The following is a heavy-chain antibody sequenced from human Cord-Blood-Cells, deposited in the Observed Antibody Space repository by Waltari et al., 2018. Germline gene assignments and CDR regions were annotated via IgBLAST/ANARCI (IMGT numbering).Heavy chain of an antibody. V-gene: IGHV4-34*01. CDR1: GGSFSGYY. J-gene: IGHJ6*03. Sequence: QVQLQQRGAGLLKPSETLSLTCAVYGGSFSGYYWSWIRQHPGKGLGGSGEINHSGSTNYNPSLKSRVTRSVDTSKNQFSLKLSSVTAADTAVYYCARDASRSMDVWGKGTTVTVSS. D-gene: IGHD3-3*01. CDR2: INHSGST. CDR3: ARDASRSMDV.